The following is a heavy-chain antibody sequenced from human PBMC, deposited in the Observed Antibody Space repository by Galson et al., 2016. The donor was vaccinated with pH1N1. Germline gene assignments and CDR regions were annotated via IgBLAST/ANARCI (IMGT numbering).Heavy chain of an antibody. J-gene: IGHJ4*02. D-gene: IGHD6-13*01. CDR3: VRAIGAAGAH. CDR1: GFTLSDYW. CDR2: IKQDGSQS. V-gene: IGHV3-7*01. Sequence: SLRLSCAASGFTLSDYWMHWARQAPGKGLEWVANIKQDGSQSYYLDSVKGRFTISRDNAKNSLYLQMNSLTAEDSALYYCVRAIGAAGAHWGQGTLVTVSS.